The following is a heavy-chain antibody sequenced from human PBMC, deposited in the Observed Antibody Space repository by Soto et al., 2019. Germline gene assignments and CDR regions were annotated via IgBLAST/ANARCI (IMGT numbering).Heavy chain of an antibody. CDR3: ARDLGVVATIVDY. V-gene: IGHV1-2*02. CDR1: GYTFTGYY. Sequence: ASVKVYCKASGYTFTGYYMHWVRQAPGQGLEWMGWINPNSGGTNYAQKFQGRVTMTRDTSISTAYMELSRLRSDDTAVYYCARDLGVVATIVDYWGQGTLVTVSS. D-gene: IGHD5-12*01. J-gene: IGHJ4*02. CDR2: INPNSGGT.